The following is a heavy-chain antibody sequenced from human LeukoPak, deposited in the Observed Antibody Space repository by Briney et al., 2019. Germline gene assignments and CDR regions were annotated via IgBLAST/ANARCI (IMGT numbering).Heavy chain of an antibody. Sequence: GGSLRLSCAVSGFTFSSYNMNWVRQAPGKGLKWVSGFRGSGAATFYADSVKGRFTISRDNSKNTLYLQMNSLRAEDTAVYYCAKGQRFYGEYYFDYWGQGTLVTVSS. V-gene: IGHV3-23*01. CDR3: AKGQRFYGEYYFDY. CDR1: GFTFSSYN. J-gene: IGHJ4*02. D-gene: IGHD4-17*01. CDR2: FRGSGAAT.